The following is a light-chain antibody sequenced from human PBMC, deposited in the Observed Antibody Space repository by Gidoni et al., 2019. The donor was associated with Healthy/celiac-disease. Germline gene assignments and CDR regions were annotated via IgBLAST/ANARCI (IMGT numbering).Light chain of an antibody. Sequence: QSALTQPASVSGSPGQSITISCTGTSSDFVGYNYVSWYQQHPGKAPKLMIYEVRNRPSGVSNRFSGSKYGNTASLTISGLQDEDEADYYCSSYTSSSVVFGGGTKLTVL. J-gene: IGLJ2*01. CDR1: SSDFVGYNY. V-gene: IGLV2-14*01. CDR2: EVR. CDR3: SSYTSSSVV.